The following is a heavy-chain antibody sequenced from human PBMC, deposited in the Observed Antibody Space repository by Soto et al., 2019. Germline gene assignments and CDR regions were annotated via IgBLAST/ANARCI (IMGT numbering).Heavy chain of an antibody. D-gene: IGHD2-15*01. CDR2: IYSGCST. Sequence: GGSLRLSCAASGFTVSSNYMSWVRQAPGKGLEWVSVIYSGCSTYYADSVKGRFTISRHKSKNTLYLQMNSLRAEDTAVYYCARGTRDIGAFDIWGQGTMVTVSS. J-gene: IGHJ3*02. V-gene: IGHV3-53*04. CDR3: ARGTRDIGAFDI. CDR1: GFTVSSNY.